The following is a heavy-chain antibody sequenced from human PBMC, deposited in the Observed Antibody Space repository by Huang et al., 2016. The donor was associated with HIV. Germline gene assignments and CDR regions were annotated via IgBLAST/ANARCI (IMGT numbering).Heavy chain of an antibody. D-gene: IGHD3-10*01. CDR3: ARGFGINYNHEAFDV. J-gene: IGHJ3*01. CDR2: MNPKSGNV. V-gene: IGHV1-8*01. CDR1: GYTFTNYD. Sequence: QIQLAQSGAEVKKPGASVKVSCKASGYTFTNYDINWVRQASGQGLGWMGWMNPKSGNVGETKKCQGRVAILRNSSINTSYLEVTSLTSEDTAVYYCARGFGINYNHEAFDVWGQGTMVTVSS.